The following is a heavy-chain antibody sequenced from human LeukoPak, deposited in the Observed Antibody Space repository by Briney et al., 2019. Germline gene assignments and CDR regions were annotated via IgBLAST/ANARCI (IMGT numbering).Heavy chain of an antibody. Sequence: ASVKVSCKASGYTFTGYYMHWVRQAPGQGLEWMGWINPNSGGTNYAQRFQGRVTMTRDTSISTAYMELSRLRSDDTAVYYCARSDPPRRFEFGGVIVAYFDIWGQGTMVTVSS. CDR2: INPNSGGT. V-gene: IGHV1-2*02. J-gene: IGHJ3*02. CDR1: GYTFTGYY. CDR3: ARSDPPRRFEFGGVIVAYFDI. D-gene: IGHD3-16*02.